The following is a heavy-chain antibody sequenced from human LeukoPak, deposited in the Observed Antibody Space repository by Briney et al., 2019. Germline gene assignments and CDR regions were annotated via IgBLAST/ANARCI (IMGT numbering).Heavy chain of an antibody. J-gene: IGHJ3*01. V-gene: IGHV4-39*01. D-gene: IGHD3-10*01. CDR2: IHYSGST. CDR3: ARLTGSAT. Sequence: SETLSLTCTVSGGSISSSSYHWGWIRQPPGKGLEWIGSIHYSGSTYYNPSLKSRVTISVDMSKNQCSLRLSSVTAADTALYYCARLTGSATWGQGTMVTVSS. CDR1: GGSISSSSYH.